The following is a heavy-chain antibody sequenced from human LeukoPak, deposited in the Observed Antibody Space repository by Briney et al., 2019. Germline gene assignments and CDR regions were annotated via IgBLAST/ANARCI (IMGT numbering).Heavy chain of an antibody. Sequence: GGSLRLSCAASGFTFSSYWMHWVRQVPGKGLVWVSRTNSDGSSTSYADSVKGRFTISRDNAKNTLFLQMNSLRAEDTAVYYCVRDHLYGFDYWGQGTLVTVSS. D-gene: IGHD4-17*01. CDR2: TNSDGSST. J-gene: IGHJ4*02. V-gene: IGHV3-74*01. CDR1: GFTFSSYW. CDR3: VRDHLYGFDY.